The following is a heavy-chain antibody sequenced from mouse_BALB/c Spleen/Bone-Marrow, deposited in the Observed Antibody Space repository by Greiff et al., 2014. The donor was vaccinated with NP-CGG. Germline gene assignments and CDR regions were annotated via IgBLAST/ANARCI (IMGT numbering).Heavy chain of an antibody. CDR2: INPYNGGT. V-gene: IGHV1-26*01. CDR3: ARWDWDGYAMDY. Sequence: EVKLQESGPELVKPGASMKISCKASGYSFTAYAMNWVKQSHGKNLEWIGLINPYNGGTSYNQKFKGKATLTVDKSSSTAYMGLLSLTSEDSAVYYCARWDWDGYAMDYWGQGTSVTVSS. J-gene: IGHJ4*01. CDR1: GYSFTAYA. D-gene: IGHD4-1*01.